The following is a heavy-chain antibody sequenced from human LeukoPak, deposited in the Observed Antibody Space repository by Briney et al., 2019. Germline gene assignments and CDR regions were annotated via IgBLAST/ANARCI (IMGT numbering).Heavy chain of an antibody. CDR2: INTNTGNP. CDR1: GYTFTSYA. Sequence: GASVKVSCKASGYTFTSYAMNWVRQAPGQGLEWMGWINTNTGNPTYAQGVTGRFVFSLDTSVSTAYLQISSLKAEDTAVYYCARRGLRGSGSYYTFWFDPWGQGTLVTVSS. J-gene: IGHJ5*02. D-gene: IGHD3-10*01. V-gene: IGHV7-4-1*02. CDR3: ARRGLRGSGSYYTFWFDP.